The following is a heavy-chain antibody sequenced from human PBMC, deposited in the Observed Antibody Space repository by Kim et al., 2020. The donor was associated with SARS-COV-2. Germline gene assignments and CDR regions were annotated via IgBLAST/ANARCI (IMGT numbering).Heavy chain of an antibody. D-gene: IGHD2-2*01. V-gene: IGHV4-39*01. CDR3: ARQRRSSTGIDH. CDR1: GGSISSSSYY. J-gene: IGHJ5*02. Sequence: SETLSLTCTVSGGSISSSSYYWGWIRQPPGKGLEWIGSIYYSGSTYYNPSLKSRVTISVDTSKNQFSLKLSSVTAADTAVYYCARQRRSSTGIDHWGQGTLVTVSS. CDR2: IYYSGST.